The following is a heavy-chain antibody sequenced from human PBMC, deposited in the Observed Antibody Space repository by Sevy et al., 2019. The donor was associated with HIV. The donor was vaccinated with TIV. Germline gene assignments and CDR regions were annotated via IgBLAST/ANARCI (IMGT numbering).Heavy chain of an antibody. CDR2: INESGIT. J-gene: IGHJ5*02. CDR3: ARSPPVVVVPGAPSWFDP. V-gene: IGHV4-34*01. D-gene: IGHD2-2*01. CDR1: DGSFSGYY. Sequence: SETLSLTCAVHDGSFSGYYWNWIRQLPGKGLEWIGEINESGITYYNPSLMSRVTISVATSKKQFSLKLNSVTAVDSAVYFCARSPPVVVVPGAPSWFDPWGQGTLVTVSS.